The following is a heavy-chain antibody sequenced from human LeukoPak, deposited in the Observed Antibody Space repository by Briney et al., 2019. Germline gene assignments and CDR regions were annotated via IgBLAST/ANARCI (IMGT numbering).Heavy chain of an antibody. CDR3: ARRSDSLGFDP. J-gene: IGHJ5*02. V-gene: IGHV4-39*01. CDR1: ISSSSYY. Sequence: PSETLSLTCTVSISSSSYYWGWIRQPPGKGLEWVGSIYYSGGTYYNPSLKSRVTVSVDTSKNQFSLKLSAVTAADTAVYYCARRSDSLGFDPWGQGTLVTVSS. D-gene: IGHD3-9*01. CDR2: IYYSGGT.